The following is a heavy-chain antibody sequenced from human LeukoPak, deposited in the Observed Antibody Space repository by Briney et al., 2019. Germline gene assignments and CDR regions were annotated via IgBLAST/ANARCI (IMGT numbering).Heavy chain of an antibody. CDR1: GFSVSAHY. D-gene: IGHD6-13*01. CDR3: AKGSAGGRPYYFDY. J-gene: IGHJ4*02. CDR2: IDSSGSYT. Sequence: GGSLRLSCAVSGFSVSAHYMSWVRQAPGKGLEWVSAIDSSGSYTWYDDSVKGRLTISRDNSKNTLYLQMNSLRAEDTAVYYCAKGSAGGRPYYFDYWGQGTLVPVSS. V-gene: IGHV3-23*05.